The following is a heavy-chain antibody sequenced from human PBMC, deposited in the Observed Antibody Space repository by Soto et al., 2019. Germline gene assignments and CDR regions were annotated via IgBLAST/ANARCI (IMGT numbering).Heavy chain of an antibody. Sequence: GGSLRLSCAASGFTFSSYAMNWVRQAPGKGLEWVSAISGSRNSTYYADSVKGRFTISRDNSKNTLYLQINSLRAEDTAVYYCARHMTTVTSIRLPVFDYWGQGTLVTVSS. CDR1: GFTFSSYA. D-gene: IGHD4-17*01. J-gene: IGHJ4*02. V-gene: IGHV3-23*01. CDR3: ARHMTTVTSIRLPVFDY. CDR2: ISGSRNST.